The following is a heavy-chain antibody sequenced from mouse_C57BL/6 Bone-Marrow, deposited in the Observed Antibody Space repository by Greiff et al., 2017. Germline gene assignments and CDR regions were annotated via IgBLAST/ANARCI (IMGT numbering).Heavy chain of an antibody. CDR3: AGLAGTWWYFDV. Sequence: QVHVKQSGAELVKPGASVKMSCKASGYTFTSYWITWVTQRPGQGLEWIGDIYPVSGSTNYNEKFKSKATLTVATSSSTAYMQLSSLTSEDSAVYYCAGLAGTWWYFDVWGTGTTVTVSS. J-gene: IGHJ1*03. D-gene: IGHD4-1*01. CDR2: IYPVSGST. V-gene: IGHV1-55*01. CDR1: GYTFTSYW.